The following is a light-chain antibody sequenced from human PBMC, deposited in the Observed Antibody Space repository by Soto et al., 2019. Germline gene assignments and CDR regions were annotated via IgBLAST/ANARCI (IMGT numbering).Light chain of an antibody. CDR1: QSVSSSY. CDR2: GAS. V-gene: IGKV3-20*01. Sequence: EIVLTQSPGTLSLSPGEGATPSCRASQSVSSSYLAWYQQKPGQAPRLLIYGASSRATGIPDRFSGSGSGTDFTLTISRLEPEDFAVYYCQQYANSPLTFGPGTKVDIK. J-gene: IGKJ3*01. CDR3: QQYANSPLT.